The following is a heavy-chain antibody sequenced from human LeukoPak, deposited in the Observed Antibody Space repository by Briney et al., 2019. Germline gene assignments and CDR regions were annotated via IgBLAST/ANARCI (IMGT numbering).Heavy chain of an antibody. CDR2: INPSAGTT. J-gene: IGHJ6*03. CDR3: AREGRYYGSGRYYYYYMDV. V-gene: IGHV1-46*01. D-gene: IGHD3-10*01. CDR1: GYTFSSYH. Sequence: ASVKVSCKASGYTFSSYHMHWVRQAPGQGLKWMGIINPSAGTTNYAQKFQDRVTMTRDMSTSTVYMELSSLRSEDTAVYYCAREGRYYGSGRYYYYYMDVWGKGTTVTVSS.